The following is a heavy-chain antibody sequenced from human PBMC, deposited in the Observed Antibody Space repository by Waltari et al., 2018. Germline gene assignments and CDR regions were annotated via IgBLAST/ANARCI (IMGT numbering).Heavy chain of an antibody. CDR3: ARGGATRPWGSDR. J-gene: IGHJ5*02. Sequence: QVQLQESGPGLVKPSEPLSLTCNVAGGSMRMFYWTWIRQPAGKGLEWIGRMYIGENTIYNPSLKSRFTMSIDTSKNQLSLDLTSVTAADTAVYYCARGGATRPWGSDRWGQGALVTVSS. V-gene: IGHV4-4*07. CDR1: GGSMRMFY. CDR2: MYIGENT. D-gene: IGHD3-16*01.